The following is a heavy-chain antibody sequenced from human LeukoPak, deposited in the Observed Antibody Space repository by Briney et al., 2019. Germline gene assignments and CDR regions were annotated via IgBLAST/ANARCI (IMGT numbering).Heavy chain of an antibody. Sequence: SETLSLTCSVSGGSIYMSSFYWAWMRQPPGKGLEWIGNIYHTGSTIYNPSLKSRVTISVDTSKNQFSLRLNSVTAADTATYYCAIPRGVLWSPFDSWGQGTLVTVSS. V-gene: IGHV4-39*01. CDR1: GGSIYMSSFY. CDR2: IYHTGST. J-gene: IGHJ5*01. CDR3: AIPRGVLWSPFDS. D-gene: IGHD3-3*01.